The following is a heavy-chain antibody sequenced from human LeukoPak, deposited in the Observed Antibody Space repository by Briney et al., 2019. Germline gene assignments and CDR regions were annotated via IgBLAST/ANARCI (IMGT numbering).Heavy chain of an antibody. CDR3: ARGSTSTAPGWVY. Sequence: PGGSLRLSCAASGFYFTDYAMSWARQAPGKGLEWLSAVSGNGDTKDYVDSVKGRFTISRDNSRNTVHLQIDNLRTEDTAVYYCARGSTSTAPGWVYWGHGTPATVSS. CDR1: GFYFTDYA. CDR2: VSGNGDTK. D-gene: IGHD2-21*02. V-gene: IGHV3-23*01. J-gene: IGHJ4*01.